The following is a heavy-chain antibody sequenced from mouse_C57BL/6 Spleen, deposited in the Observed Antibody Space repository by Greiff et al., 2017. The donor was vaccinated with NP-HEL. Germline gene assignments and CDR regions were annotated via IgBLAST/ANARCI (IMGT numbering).Heavy chain of an antibody. V-gene: IGHV1-54*01. CDR3: ARSGESTVVEELDY. CDR1: GYAFTNYL. CDR2: INPGSGGT. D-gene: IGHD1-1*01. Sequence: VQLQQSGAELVRPGTSVKVSCKASGYAFTNYLIEWVKQRPGQGLEWIGVINPGSGGTNYNEKFKGKATLTADKSSSTAYMQLSSLTSEESAGYFCARSGESTVVEELDYWGQGTTLTVSS. J-gene: IGHJ2*01.